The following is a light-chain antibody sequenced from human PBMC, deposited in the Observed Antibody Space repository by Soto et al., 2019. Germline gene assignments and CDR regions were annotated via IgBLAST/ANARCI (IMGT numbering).Light chain of an antibody. CDR1: QSVDNN. J-gene: IGKJ2*02. CDR2: GAS. CDR3: QQYNNWPPCT. V-gene: IGKV3-15*01. Sequence: EIVMTQSPATLSVSPGERATLSCRASQSVDNNLAWYQQKPGQAPRLPLYGASTRATGIPARFSGSGSGTEFTLTISSLQSEDFAVYYCQQYNNWPPCTFGQGTKVDIK.